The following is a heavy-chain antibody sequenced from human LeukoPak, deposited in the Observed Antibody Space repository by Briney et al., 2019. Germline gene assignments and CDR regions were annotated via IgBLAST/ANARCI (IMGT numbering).Heavy chain of an antibody. J-gene: IGHJ6*03. CDR2: NSGDGINT. Sequence: PGGSLRLSCAASGFTFSSYATSWVRQAPGKGLEWISANSGDGINTYYAESVKGRFTISRDNSKNTLYLQMNSLRAEDTAVYYCAKVATPNPYYYYHMDVWGTGTTVTVSS. CDR1: GFTFSSYA. V-gene: IGHV3-23*01. CDR3: AKVATPNPYYYYHMDV. D-gene: IGHD4-23*01.